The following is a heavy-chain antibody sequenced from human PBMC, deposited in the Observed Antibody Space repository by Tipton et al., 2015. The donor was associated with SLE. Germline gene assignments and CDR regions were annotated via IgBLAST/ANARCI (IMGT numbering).Heavy chain of an antibody. D-gene: IGHD2-8*01. Sequence: SLRLSCAASGFTFSSYAMHWVRQAPGKGLEWVAVISYDGSNKYYADSVKGRFTISRDNSKNTLYLQMNSLRAEDTAVYYCARGPGYCTNGVCYTGANYMDVWGKGTPVTVSS. V-gene: IGHV3-30*04. J-gene: IGHJ6*03. CDR2: ISYDGSNK. CDR1: GFTFSSYA. CDR3: ARGPGYCTNGVCYTGANYMDV.